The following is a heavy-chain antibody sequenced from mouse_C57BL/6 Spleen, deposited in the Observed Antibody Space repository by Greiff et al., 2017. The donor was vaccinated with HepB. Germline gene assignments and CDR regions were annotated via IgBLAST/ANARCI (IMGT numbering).Heavy chain of an antibody. J-gene: IGHJ2*01. CDR3: ASRPPYGSLDY. CDR1: GYTFTSYW. D-gene: IGHD1-1*01. CDR2: IYPSDSET. V-gene: IGHV1-61*01. Sequence: QVQLQQPGAELVRPGSSVKLSCKASGYTFTSYWMDWVKQRPGQGLEWIGNIYPSDSETHYNQKFKDKATLTVDKSSSTAYMQLSSLTSEHSAVYYCASRPPYGSLDYWGQGTTLTVSS.